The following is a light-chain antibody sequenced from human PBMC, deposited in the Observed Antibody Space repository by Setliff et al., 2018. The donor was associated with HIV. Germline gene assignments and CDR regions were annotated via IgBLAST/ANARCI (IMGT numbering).Light chain of an antibody. CDR1: RSDVGNTLS. V-gene: IGLV2-23*02. J-gene: IGLJ3*02. CDR2: EVD. CDR3: CSYGSGDIWV. Sequence: QSVLTQPASVSGSPGQSINISCTGSRSDVGNTLSVSWYQQNVGEVPKLLIYEVDRRPSGISHRFTGSKSANTASLTISGLQVEDEADYYCCSYGSGDIWVFGGGT.